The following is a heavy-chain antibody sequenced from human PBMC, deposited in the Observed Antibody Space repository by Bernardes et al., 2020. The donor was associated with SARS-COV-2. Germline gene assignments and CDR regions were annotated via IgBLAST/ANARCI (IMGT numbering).Heavy chain of an antibody. V-gene: IGHV5-51*01. J-gene: IGHJ3*01. D-gene: IGHD6-6*01. Sequence: GACLKTSRHDSGYSLTRHWIAWVRPIPGKGLEWMGMIYPDDSETRFSPSFQGRVTISADKSINTAYLQWTSLKASDTAMYYCATHSDSSERGAFDLWGPGTLVTVSS. CDR3: ATHSDSSERGAFDL. CDR1: GYSLTRHW. CDR2: IYPDDSET.